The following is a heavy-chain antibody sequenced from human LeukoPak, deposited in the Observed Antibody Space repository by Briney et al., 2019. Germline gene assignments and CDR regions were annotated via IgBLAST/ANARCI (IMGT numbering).Heavy chain of an antibody. CDR2: ISSSGSTI. V-gene: IGHV3-11*04. CDR3: ASEGVYSSGPTDY. D-gene: IGHD6-19*01. J-gene: IGHJ4*02. Sequence: GGSLRLSCAASGFTFSDYYMSWIRQAPGKGLGWVSYISSSGSTIYYADSVKGRFTISRDNAKNSLYLQMNSLRAEDTAVYYCASEGVYSSGPTDYWGQGTLVTVSS. CDR1: GFTFSDYY.